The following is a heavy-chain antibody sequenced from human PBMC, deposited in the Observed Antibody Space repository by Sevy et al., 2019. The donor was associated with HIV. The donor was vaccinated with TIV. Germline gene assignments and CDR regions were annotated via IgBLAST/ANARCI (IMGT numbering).Heavy chain of an antibody. CDR2: VYYSGST. D-gene: IGHD3-16*01. J-gene: IGHJ4*02. CDR3: ARGPHYEASSYIGGNFDY. CDR1: GGSMKRSY. Sequence: SETLSLTCTVTGGSMKRSYWSWIRQSPGKGLEWIGYVYYSGSTNYSPSLKSRVTISIDTSKNQFSLSPSSVTAADTAVYYCARGPHYEASSYIGGNFDYWGQGTRVTVSP. V-gene: IGHV4-59*01.